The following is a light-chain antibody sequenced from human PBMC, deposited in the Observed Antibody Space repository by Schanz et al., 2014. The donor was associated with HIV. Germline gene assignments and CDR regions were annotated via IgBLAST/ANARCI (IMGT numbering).Light chain of an antibody. Sequence: DVQMTQSPTTLSASVGDRVTITCRASQNIGRLVAWYQQKPGRAPKLLIYQSSILETGVPSRFSGSGSGTSFTLTITSLQPDDFATYYCQQCVTYPYTFGQGTKLDIK. V-gene: IGKV1-5*03. CDR2: QSS. CDR1: QNIGRL. J-gene: IGKJ2*01. CDR3: QQCVTYPYT.